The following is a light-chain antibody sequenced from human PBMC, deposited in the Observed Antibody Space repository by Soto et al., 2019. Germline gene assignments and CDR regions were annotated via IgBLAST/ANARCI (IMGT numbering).Light chain of an antibody. CDR3: QQYHSSPLT. V-gene: IGKV3-20*01. Sequence: EIVLRQSPGTLSLSPGERATLSCRASQSVSSSYLAWYQQKPGQAPRLLIYGASSRATGIPDRFSGSGSGTDFTLTISRLEPEDFAVYYCQQYHSSPLTFGGGTKVEIK. J-gene: IGKJ4*01. CDR2: GAS. CDR1: QSVSSSY.